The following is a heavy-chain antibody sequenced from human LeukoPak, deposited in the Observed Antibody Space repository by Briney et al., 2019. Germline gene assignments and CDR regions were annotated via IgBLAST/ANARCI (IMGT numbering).Heavy chain of an antibody. CDR2: IRSKANNYAT. Sequence: GGSLRLSCAGSGFIFSDSPMHWVRQASGEGLEWVGRIRSKANNYATAYAASVQGRFTISRDDSKNTAYLQMNSLKTEDTAVYYCSRVNPGSGSYYDAFDIWGQGTMVTVSS. D-gene: IGHD1-26*01. CDR1: GFIFSDSP. V-gene: IGHV3-73*01. CDR3: SRVNPGSGSYYDAFDI. J-gene: IGHJ3*02.